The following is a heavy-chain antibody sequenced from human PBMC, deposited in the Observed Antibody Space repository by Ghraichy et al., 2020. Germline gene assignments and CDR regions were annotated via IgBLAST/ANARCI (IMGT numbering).Heavy chain of an antibody. Sequence: GESLNISCAASGFTFSSYWMHWVRQAPGKGLVWVSRINSDGSRTTYADSVKGRFTISRDNAKNTLYLQMNSLRAEDTAVYYCARNYGDSWYFDLWGRGTLVTVSS. J-gene: IGHJ2*01. V-gene: IGHV3-74*01. D-gene: IGHD4-17*01. CDR2: INSDGSRT. CDR3: ARNYGDSWYFDL. CDR1: GFTFSSYW.